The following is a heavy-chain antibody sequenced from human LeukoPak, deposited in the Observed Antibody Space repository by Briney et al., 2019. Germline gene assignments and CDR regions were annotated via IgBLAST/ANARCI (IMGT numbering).Heavy chain of an antibody. CDR1: GFTFSDYY. V-gene: IGHV3-11*01. Sequence: GGSLRLSCAASGFTFSDYYMSWIRQAPGKGLEWVSYISSSGSTIYYADSVKGRFTISRDNVKNSLYLQMNSLRAEDTAVYYCAFFSDYYYGMDVWGQGTTVTVSS. CDR3: AFFSDYYYGMDV. D-gene: IGHD3-10*01. CDR2: ISSSGSTI. J-gene: IGHJ6*02.